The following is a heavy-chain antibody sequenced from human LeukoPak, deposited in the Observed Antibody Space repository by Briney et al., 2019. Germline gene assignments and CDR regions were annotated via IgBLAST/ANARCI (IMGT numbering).Heavy chain of an antibody. D-gene: IGHD2-15*01. CDR3: ASANSLGYCSGGSCYDY. V-gene: IGHV4-4*07. CDR1: GGSISSYY. J-gene: IGHJ4*02. Sequence: SETLSLTCTVSGGSISSYYWSWIRQPAGKGLEWIGRIYTSGSTYYNPSLKSRVTMSVDTSKNQFSLKLSSVTAADTAVYYCASANSLGYCSGGSCYDYWGQGTLVTVSS. CDR2: IYTSGST.